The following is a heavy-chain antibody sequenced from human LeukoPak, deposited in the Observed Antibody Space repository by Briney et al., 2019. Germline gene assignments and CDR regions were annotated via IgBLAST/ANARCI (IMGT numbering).Heavy chain of an antibody. CDR2: MNPNSGST. CDR3: ARGVVVIAKNYYYMDV. Sequence: ASVKVSCKASGYTFTSYDINWVRQATGQGLEWMGWMNPNSGSTGYAQKFQGRVTITRNTSISTAYMELSSLRSEDTAVYYCARGVVVIAKNYYYMDVWGKGTTVTVSS. V-gene: IGHV1-8*03. D-gene: IGHD2-21*01. J-gene: IGHJ6*03. CDR1: GYTFTSYD.